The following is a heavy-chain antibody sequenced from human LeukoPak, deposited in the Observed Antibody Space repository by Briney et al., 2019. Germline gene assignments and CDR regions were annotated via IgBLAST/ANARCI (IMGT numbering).Heavy chain of an antibody. Sequence: ASVKVSCKASGHTFSNHGIGWVRQAPGQGLEWVGWISAHTGNTNYAQKVQGRVTMTTDTSTSTAYMELRSLTSDDTAVYYCARAEGDYDPLNWIDPWGQGTLVIVSS. J-gene: IGHJ5*02. V-gene: IGHV1-18*01. CDR3: ARAEGDYDPLNWIDP. D-gene: IGHD3-16*01. CDR1: GHTFSNHG. CDR2: ISAHTGNT.